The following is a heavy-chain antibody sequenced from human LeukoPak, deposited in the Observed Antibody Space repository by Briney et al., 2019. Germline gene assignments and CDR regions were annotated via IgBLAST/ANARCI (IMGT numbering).Heavy chain of an antibody. CDR1: GGSISSGGYS. Sequence: PSETLSLTCAVSGGSISSGGYSWSWIRQPPGKGLEWIGYIYYSGSTNYNPSLKSRVTISVDTSKNQFSLKLSSVTAADTAVYYCARAQASIAARSAFDIWGQGTMVTVSS. CDR3: ARAQASIAARSAFDI. V-gene: IGHV4-61*08. J-gene: IGHJ3*02. CDR2: IYYSGST. D-gene: IGHD6-6*01.